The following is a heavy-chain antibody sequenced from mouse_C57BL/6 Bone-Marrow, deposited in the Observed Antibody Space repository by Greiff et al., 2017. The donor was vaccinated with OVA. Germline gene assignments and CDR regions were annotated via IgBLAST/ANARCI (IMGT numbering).Heavy chain of an antibody. CDR1: GYTFTSYW. J-gene: IGHJ2*01. V-gene: IGHV1-55*01. CDR3: ARRVTSFDY. CDR2: IYPGSGST. D-gene: IGHD2-2*01. Sequence: VKVVESGAELVRPGASVKMSCKASGYTFTSYWITWVKQRPGQGLEWIGDIYPGSGSTNYNEKFKSKATLTVDTSSSTAYMQLSSLTSEDSAVYYCARRVTSFDYWGQGTTLTVSS.